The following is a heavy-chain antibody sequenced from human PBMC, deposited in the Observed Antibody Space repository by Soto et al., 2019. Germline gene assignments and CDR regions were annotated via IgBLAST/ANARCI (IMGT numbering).Heavy chain of an antibody. J-gene: IGHJ1*01. Sequence: QVQLVQSGAEVKRPGASVKVSCKASGYTFISYGISWVGQAPGQGLEWMGWSSAYNGNTNTAQKFQGRVTMTTDTSTSTAYMERRSLRSDDTAVYYCARDAPTYYYDSSGRQYFQHWGQGTLVTVSS. D-gene: IGHD3-22*01. V-gene: IGHV1-18*01. CDR2: SSAYNGNT. CDR1: GYTFISYG. CDR3: ARDAPTYYYDSSGRQYFQH.